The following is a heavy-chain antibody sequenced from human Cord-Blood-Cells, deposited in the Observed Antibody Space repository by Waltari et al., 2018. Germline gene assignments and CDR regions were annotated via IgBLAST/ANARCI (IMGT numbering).Heavy chain of an antibody. CDR3: ARRSTNGDYYFDY. CDR1: GGTFSSYA. V-gene: IGHV1-69*06. D-gene: IGHD4-17*01. Sequence: QVQLVQSGAEVKKPGSSVKVSCKASGGTFSSYAISWVRQAPGQGLEWMGGICPFLGTANYAQNFQGRVTITADKSAGTAYMELSSLRSEDTAVYYCARRSTNGDYYFDYWGQGTLVTVSS. CDR2: ICPFLGTA. J-gene: IGHJ4*02.